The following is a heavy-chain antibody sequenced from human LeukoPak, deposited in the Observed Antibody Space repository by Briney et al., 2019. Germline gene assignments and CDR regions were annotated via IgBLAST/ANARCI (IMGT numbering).Heavy chain of an antibody. CDR1: GFTFSSYG. V-gene: IGHV3-20*04. CDR2: INWNGGST. J-gene: IGHJ6*03. CDR3: ARVPPPYVGSGYYMDV. D-gene: IGHD2-15*01. Sequence: PGRSLRLSCAASGFTFSSYGMHWVRQAPGKGLEWVSGINWNGGSTGYADSVKGRFTISRDNAKNSLYLQMNSLRADDTAVYYCARVPPPYVGSGYYMDVWGKGTTVTVSS.